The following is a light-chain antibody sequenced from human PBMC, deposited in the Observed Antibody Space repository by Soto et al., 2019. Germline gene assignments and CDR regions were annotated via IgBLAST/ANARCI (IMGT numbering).Light chain of an antibody. V-gene: IGKV1-5*01. CDR2: DAS. CDR1: QSVKSY. CDR3: QHYNSYSWT. Sequence: DIQMTQSPSTLSASVGDRVTITCRASQSVKSYLAWYQQKPGKAPNLLIYDASNLQSGVPSRFSGSGSGTEFTLTISNLQPDDFATYYCQHYNSYSWTFGQGTKVEI. J-gene: IGKJ1*01.